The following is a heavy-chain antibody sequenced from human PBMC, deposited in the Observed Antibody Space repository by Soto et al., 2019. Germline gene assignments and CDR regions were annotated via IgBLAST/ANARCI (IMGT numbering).Heavy chain of an antibody. J-gene: IGHJ5*02. V-gene: IGHV4-34*01. Sequence: PSETLSLTCAVYGGSFSGYYWSWIRQPPGKGLEWIGEINHSGSTNYNPSLKSRVTISVDTSKNQFSLKLSSVTAADTAVYYCARAEYDFWSGYYIWFDPWGQGTLVTVSS. D-gene: IGHD3-3*01. CDR1: GGSFSGYY. CDR2: INHSGST. CDR3: ARAEYDFWSGYYIWFDP.